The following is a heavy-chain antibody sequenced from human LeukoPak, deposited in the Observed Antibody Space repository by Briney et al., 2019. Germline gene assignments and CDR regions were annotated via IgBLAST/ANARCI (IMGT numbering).Heavy chain of an antibody. D-gene: IGHD3/OR15-3a*01. CDR2: IKQDGSEK. V-gene: IGHV3-7*01. Sequence: GGSLRLSCVASGFTFSSYWMSWVRQAPGKGLEWVANIKQDGSEKYYVDSVKGRFTISRDNAKNSLYLQMNSLRAEDRAVYYCARGAWTFDYWGQGTLVSVSS. CDR1: GFTFSSYW. CDR3: ARGAWTFDY. J-gene: IGHJ4*02.